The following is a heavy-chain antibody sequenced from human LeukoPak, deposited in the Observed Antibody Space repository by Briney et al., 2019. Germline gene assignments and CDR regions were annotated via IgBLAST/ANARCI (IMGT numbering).Heavy chain of an antibody. CDR1: GYTFTSNA. CDR3: ASFFCTSALCYYLDY. CDR2: INTNTGNP. D-gene: IGHD2-8*01. V-gene: IGHV7-4-1*02. J-gene: IGHJ4*02. Sequence: ASVKVSCKASGYTFTSNALGWVRQAPGQGLEWMEWINTNTGNPTYAQGFTGRFVFSLDTSDNTAYLQISSLQAEDTAVYSCASFFCTSALCYYLDYWGQGTLVTVSS.